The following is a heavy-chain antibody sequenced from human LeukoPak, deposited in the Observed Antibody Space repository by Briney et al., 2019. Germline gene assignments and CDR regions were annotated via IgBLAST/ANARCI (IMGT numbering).Heavy chain of an antibody. D-gene: IGHD6-19*01. J-gene: IGHJ6*02. CDR3: AKDMSGWPYYYYGMDV. CDR2: MNPNSGNT. CDR1: GYTFTSYD. Sequence: ASVQVSCKASGYTFTSYDINWVRQATGQGLEWMGWMNPNSGNTGYAQKFQGRVTMTRNTSISTAYMELSSLRSEDTAVYYCAKDMSGWPYYYYGMDVWGQGTTVTVSS. V-gene: IGHV1-8*01.